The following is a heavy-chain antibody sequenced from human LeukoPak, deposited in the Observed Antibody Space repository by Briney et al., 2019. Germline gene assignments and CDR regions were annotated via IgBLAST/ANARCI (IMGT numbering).Heavy chain of an antibody. Sequence: GGSLRLSCAASGFTFRTYWMSWVRQAPGKGLEWVANIKQDGSEKYYVVSVKGRFTISRHNSKHSLDLQMNSLRAEDTGVYYCVRDTLGEGEDAHYAVSYFDYWGQGTPVTVSS. CDR1: GFTFRTYW. CDR2: IKQDGSEK. J-gene: IGHJ4*02. D-gene: IGHD4-17*01. CDR3: VRDTLGEGEDAHYAVSYFDY. V-gene: IGHV3-7*01.